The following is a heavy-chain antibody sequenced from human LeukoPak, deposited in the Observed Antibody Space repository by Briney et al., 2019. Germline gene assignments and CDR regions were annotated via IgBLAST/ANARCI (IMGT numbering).Heavy chain of an antibody. J-gene: IGHJ4*02. CDR1: GYSISGGYY. Sequence: SETLSLTCTVSGYSISGGYYWGWIRQPPGKGMEWIGSIYHSGSTYYNPSLKSRVTISVDTSKNQFSLKLSSVTAADTAVYYCARAITGSPSENDYWGQGTLVTVSS. CDR2: IYHSGST. CDR3: ARAITGSPSENDY. V-gene: IGHV4-38-2*02. D-gene: IGHD1-14*01.